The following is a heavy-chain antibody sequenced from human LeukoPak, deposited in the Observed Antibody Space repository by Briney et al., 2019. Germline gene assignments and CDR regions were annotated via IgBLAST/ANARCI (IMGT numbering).Heavy chain of an antibody. D-gene: IGHD3-10*01. CDR3: ARSVRGDYYYYGMDV. CDR2: IIPIFGTA. J-gene: IGHJ6*02. CDR1: GGTFSSYT. Sequence: ASVKVSCKASGGTFSSYTISWVRQAPGQGLEWMGGIIPIFGTANYAQKFQGRVTITADESTSTAYMELSSLRSEDTAVYYCARSVRGDYYYYGMDVWGQGTTVTVSS. V-gene: IGHV1-69*13.